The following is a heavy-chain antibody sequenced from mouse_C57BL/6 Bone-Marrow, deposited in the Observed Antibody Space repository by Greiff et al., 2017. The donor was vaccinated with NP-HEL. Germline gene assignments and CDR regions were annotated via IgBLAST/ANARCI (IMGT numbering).Heavy chain of an antibody. CDR2: IWSGGST. CDR3: ARNKSPTTVVATKYFDV. Sequence: VQLQQSGPGLVQPSQSLSITCTVSGFSLPSYGVHWVRQSPGKGLEWLGVIWSGGSTDYNAAFITRLSISKDNSKSQVFFKMNSLQADDTAIYYGARNKSPTTVVATKYFDVWGTGTTVTVSS. CDR1: GFSLPSYG. D-gene: IGHD1-1*01. V-gene: IGHV2-2*01. J-gene: IGHJ1*03.